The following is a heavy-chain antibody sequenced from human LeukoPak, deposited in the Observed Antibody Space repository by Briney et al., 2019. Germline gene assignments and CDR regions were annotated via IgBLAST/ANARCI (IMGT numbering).Heavy chain of an antibody. J-gene: IGHJ4*02. CDR2: ISGSGGST. V-gene: IGHV3-23*01. D-gene: IGHD1-26*01. Sequence: GGSLRLSCAASGFTFSSYAMSWVRQAPGKGLDWVSAISGSGGSTYYADSVEGRFTISRDNSKNTLYLQMNSLRAEDTAVYYCAKYYSGSYFDYWGQGTLVTVSS. CDR1: GFTFSSYA. CDR3: AKYYSGSYFDY.